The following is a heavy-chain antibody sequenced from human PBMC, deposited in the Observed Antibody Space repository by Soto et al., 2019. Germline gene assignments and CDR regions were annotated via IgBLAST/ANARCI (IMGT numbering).Heavy chain of an antibody. CDR1: GGSISSGGYY. Sequence: QVQLQESGPGLVKPSQTLSLTCTVSGGSISSGGYYWSWIRQHPGKGLEWIGYIYYSGSTYYNPSLKTRVTISVDTSKNQFSLKLSSVTAADTAVYYCARGSVVAATLFDYWGQGTLVTVSS. CDR2: IYYSGST. V-gene: IGHV4-31*03. J-gene: IGHJ4*02. CDR3: ARGSVVAATLFDY. D-gene: IGHD2-15*01.